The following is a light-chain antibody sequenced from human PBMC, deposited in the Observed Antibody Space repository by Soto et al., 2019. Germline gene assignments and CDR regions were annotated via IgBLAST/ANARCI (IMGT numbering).Light chain of an antibody. CDR1: QGISSY. CDR3: EQLYSYPL. CDR2: AAS. V-gene: IGKV1-9*01. J-gene: IGKJ3*01. Sequence: IQLTQSPSSLSASVGDRVTITCRASQGISSYLAWYQQKPGKAPKLLIYAASTLQSGVPSRFSGSGSGTDFAPSASSLKPEHFATYYCEQLYSYPLFGPGTKVDIK.